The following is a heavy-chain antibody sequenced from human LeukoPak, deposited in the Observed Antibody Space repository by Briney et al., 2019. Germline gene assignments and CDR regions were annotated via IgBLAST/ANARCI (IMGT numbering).Heavy chain of an antibody. CDR1: GYTLTELS. V-gene: IGHV1-24*01. CDR2: FATEDGET. J-gene: IGHJ5*02. Sequence: GASVKVSCKVSGYTLTELSMHWVRQAPGKGLEWMGGFATEDGETIYAQKFQGRVTMTEDTSTDTAYMELSSLRSEDTAVYYCATSGYSSSWYSNWIDPWGQGTLVTVSS. D-gene: IGHD6-13*01. CDR3: ATSGYSSSWYSNWIDP.